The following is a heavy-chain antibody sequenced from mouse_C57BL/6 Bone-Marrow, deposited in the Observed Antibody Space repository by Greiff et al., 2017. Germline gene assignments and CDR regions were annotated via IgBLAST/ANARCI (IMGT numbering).Heavy chain of an antibody. CDR3: AGGRTAFAY. J-gene: IGHJ3*01. CDR2: IWGDGST. V-gene: IGHV2-3*01. D-gene: IGHD1-2*01. Sequence: VQLQQSGPGLVAPSQSLSITCTVSGFSLTSYGVSWVRQPPGKGLEWLGVIWGDGSTNYHSAPISRLSNSKDNSKSQVFLKLNSLQTDDTATYYCAGGRTAFAYWGQGTLVTVSA. CDR1: GFSLTSYG.